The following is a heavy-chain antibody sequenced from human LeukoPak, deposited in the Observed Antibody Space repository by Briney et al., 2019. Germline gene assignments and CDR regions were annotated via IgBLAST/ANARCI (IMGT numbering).Heavy chain of an antibody. D-gene: IGHD5-12*01. CDR3: ARDPLDISRWANAFDI. J-gene: IGHJ3*02. Sequence: GGSLRLSCAASGFTFSFNAMSWVRQAPGKGLEWVSAISGGADSTFYADPVKGRFTISRDNSKNTLHLQMNGLRAEDTAVYYCARDPLDISRWANAFDIWGQGTTVIVSS. CDR2: ISGGADST. CDR1: GFTFSFNA. V-gene: IGHV3-23*01.